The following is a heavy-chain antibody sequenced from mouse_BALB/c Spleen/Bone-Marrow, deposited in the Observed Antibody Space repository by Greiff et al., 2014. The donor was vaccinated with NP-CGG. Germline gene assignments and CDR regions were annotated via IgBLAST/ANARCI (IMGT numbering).Heavy chain of an antibody. Sequence: EVHLVESGGGLVQPGGSLKLSCAASGFTFSTYGMSWVRQTPDKRLDLVATINNNGDNTYYPDSVKGRFTISRDNAKNTLYLQMSSLRSEDTAMFYCARDHRPWYFDVWGAATAVTVSS. CDR2: INNNGDNT. CDR1: GFTFSTYG. J-gene: IGHJ1*01. V-gene: IGHV5-6-3*01. CDR3: ARDHRPWYFDV.